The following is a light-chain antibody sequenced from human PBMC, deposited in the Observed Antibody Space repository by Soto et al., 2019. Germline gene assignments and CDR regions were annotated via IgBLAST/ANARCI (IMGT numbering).Light chain of an antibody. CDR1: QGISSY. CDR3: QQYDSYPRT. Sequence: AIRMTQSPSSFSASTGDGVTITCRASQGISSYLAWYQQKPGKAPKLLIYAASTLQSGVPSRFSGSGSGTDFTLTISGLQSEDFATYYCQQYDSYPRTFGQGTKVEIK. V-gene: IGKV1-8*01. J-gene: IGKJ1*01. CDR2: AAS.